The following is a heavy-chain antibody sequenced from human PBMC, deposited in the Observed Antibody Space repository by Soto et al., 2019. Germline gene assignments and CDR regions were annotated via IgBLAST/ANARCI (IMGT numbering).Heavy chain of an antibody. Sequence: SETLSLTCTVSGGSISSYYWSWIRQPAGKGLEWIGRIYTSGSTNYNPSLKSRVTMSVGTSKNQFSLKLSSVTAADTAVYYCARVAYYDFWKHPPEDYYGMDVWGQGTTVTVSS. CDR3: ARVAYYDFWKHPPEDYYGMDV. D-gene: IGHD3-3*01. CDR1: GGSISSYY. CDR2: IYTSGST. V-gene: IGHV4-4*07. J-gene: IGHJ6*01.